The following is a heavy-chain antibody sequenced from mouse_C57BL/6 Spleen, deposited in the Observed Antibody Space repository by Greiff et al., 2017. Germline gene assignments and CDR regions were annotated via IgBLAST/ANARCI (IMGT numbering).Heavy chain of an antibody. CDR2: ISPGNSDT. Sequence: VQLQQSGTVLARPGASVKMSCKTSGYTFTSYWMHWVKQRPGQGLEWIGAISPGNSDTSYNQKFKGKATLTAVTSASTAYMELSSLTNEDVAVYYCTRGYYDGGSYGYFDVWGTGTTVTVSS. J-gene: IGHJ1*03. CDR3: TRGYYDGGSYGYFDV. CDR1: GYTFTSYW. V-gene: IGHV1-5*01. D-gene: IGHD1-1*01.